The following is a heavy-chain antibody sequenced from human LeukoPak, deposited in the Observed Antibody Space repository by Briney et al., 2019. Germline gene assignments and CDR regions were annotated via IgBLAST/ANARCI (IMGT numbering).Heavy chain of an antibody. CDR2: ISGGGGST. D-gene: IGHD1-26*01. CDR1: RFSFSSYA. J-gene: IGHJ4*02. CDR3: ARGEGFDY. V-gene: IGHV3-23*01. Sequence: GGSLRLSCAASRFSFSSYAMSWVRQAPGKGLEWVSAISGGGGSTYYADSVKGRFTISRDNSKNTLYLQMNSLRAEDTAVYYCARGEGFDYWGQGTLVTVSS.